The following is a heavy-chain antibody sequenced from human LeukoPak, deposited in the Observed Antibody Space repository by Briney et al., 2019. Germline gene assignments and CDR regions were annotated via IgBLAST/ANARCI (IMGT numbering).Heavy chain of an antibody. CDR3: AKDWLAGNTHGYLRDDY. D-gene: IGHD6-19*01. Sequence: GGSLRLSCPASGFTFSHYCMHWRRQAPGKGLEWVAFTRYDGSNKYYADSVKGRFTISRDNSKNTLYLQMNSLRADDTAVYYCAKDWLAGNTHGYLRDDYWGQGTLVTVSS. J-gene: IGHJ4*02. CDR1: GFTFSHYC. CDR2: TRYDGSNK. V-gene: IGHV3-30*02.